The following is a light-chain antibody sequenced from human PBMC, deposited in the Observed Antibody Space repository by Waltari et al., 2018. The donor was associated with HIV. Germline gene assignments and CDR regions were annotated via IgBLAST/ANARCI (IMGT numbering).Light chain of an antibody. CDR1: QSIGSS. V-gene: IGKV6D-21*02. J-gene: IGKJ5*01. CDR2: YAS. CDR3: QQSNGFPIT. Sequence: EIVLTQSPDFQSVTPKEKVPITCRASQSIGSSLHWYQQKPDQSPKLLIKYASQSISGVPSRFSGSGSGTDFTLTINTLEPEDAAAYYCQQSNGFPITFGQGTRLEIK.